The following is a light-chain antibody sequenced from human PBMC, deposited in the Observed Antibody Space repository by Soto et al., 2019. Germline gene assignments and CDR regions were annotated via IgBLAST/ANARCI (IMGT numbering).Light chain of an antibody. J-gene: IGLJ2*01. CDR3: QAFCRGLSGLI. CDR2: GHS. V-gene: IGLV1-40*01. CDR1: NSNIGAGYS. Sequence: QSVLTQPPSVSGAPGQRVTITCNGSNSNIGAGYSGFWYRHFPGEAPKLLLSGHSHRPSGVPDPFSGSKSGISASLVITGLLFEDEADYYCQAFCRGLSGLIFAAGTKLAVL.